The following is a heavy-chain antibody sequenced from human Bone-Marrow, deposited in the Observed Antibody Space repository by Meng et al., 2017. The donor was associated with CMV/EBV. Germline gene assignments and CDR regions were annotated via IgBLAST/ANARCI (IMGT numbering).Heavy chain of an antibody. CDR2: ISSSSSYI. CDR1: GFTFSSYS. CDR3: ARDQDIVVVPAAMGAGDAFDI. D-gene: IGHD2-2*01. J-gene: IGHJ3*02. Sequence: GGSLRLSCAASGFTFSSYSMNWVRQAPGKGLEWVSSISSSSSYIYYADSVKGRFTISRDNAKNSLYLQMNSLRAEDTAVYYCARDQDIVVVPAAMGAGDAFDIWGQGTMVTVSS. V-gene: IGHV3-21*01.